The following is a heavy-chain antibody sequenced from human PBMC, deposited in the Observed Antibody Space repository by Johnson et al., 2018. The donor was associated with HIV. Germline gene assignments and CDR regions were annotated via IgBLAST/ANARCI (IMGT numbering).Heavy chain of an antibody. D-gene: IGHD3-10*01. V-gene: IGHV3-30-3*01. J-gene: IGHJ3*02. CDR3: ARGVDGAFDI. CDR2: LQYVGSNT. Sequence: QVQLLESRGGVDQHGWSLRLSRAASGFVFSRYAMLSVRHVTANGLQWVVVLQYVGSNTYYEDSVKARFTISRDNSNNTLYLQMNSLRAEDTAVYYCARGVDGAFDIWVQGTMVTVSS. CDR1: GFVFSRYA.